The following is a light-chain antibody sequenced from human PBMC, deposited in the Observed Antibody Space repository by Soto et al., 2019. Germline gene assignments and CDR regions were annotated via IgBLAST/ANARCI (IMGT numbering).Light chain of an antibody. J-gene: IGKJ5*01. CDR2: GAS. CDR3: QKYGSSPPIT. Sequence: EIVLTQSPGTLSLSPGERATLSCRASQSVSSSYLAWYQQKPGQAPRLLIYGASSRATGIPDRFSGSGSGTDFPITISRLEPEDFAVYYWQKYGSSPPITFGQGTRLEIK. V-gene: IGKV3-20*01. CDR1: QSVSSSY.